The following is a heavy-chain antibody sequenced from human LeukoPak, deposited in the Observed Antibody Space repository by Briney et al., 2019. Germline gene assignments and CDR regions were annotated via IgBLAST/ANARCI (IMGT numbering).Heavy chain of an antibody. D-gene: IGHD6-13*01. V-gene: IGHV4-59*11. CDR1: GASISPLY. CDR3: ARGGVAAKYYFDY. CDR2: IYDSGAA. J-gene: IGHJ4*02. Sequence: KPPDTLSLTCNVSGASISPLYWRGIRQAPGKALEFIGYIYDSGAANYNPSLKSRVTLPVDTSKNQLSLKLTSVTAADTAVYYCARGGVAAKYYFDYWGQGILVTVSS.